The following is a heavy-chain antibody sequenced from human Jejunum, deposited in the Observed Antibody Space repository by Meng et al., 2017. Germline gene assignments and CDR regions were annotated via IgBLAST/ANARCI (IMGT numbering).Heavy chain of an antibody. CDR1: GYTFTGYS. CDR3: ARSAPEGHFYDTRSYYLTY. V-gene: IGHV1-2*02. J-gene: IGHJ4*02. CDR2: INPQSGDA. D-gene: IGHD3-22*01. Sequence: ASVKVSCKASGYTFTGYSMHWVRQAPGQGLEWMGWINPQSGDANYAQKFQGRVTMTRDTTTSTAYMELSGLRSDDTAVYCCARSAPEGHFYDTRSYYLTYWGQGTLVTVSS.